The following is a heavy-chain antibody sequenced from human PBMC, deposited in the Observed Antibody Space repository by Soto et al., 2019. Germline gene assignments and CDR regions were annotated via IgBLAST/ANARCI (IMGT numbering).Heavy chain of an antibody. J-gene: IGHJ6*02. CDR3: ARDWGNYYYGMDV. D-gene: IGHD7-27*01. Sequence: QVQLVQSGAEVKKPGASVKVSCEASGYTFTTYAMHWVRQAPGQSLEWMGWINADNGNTKYSQKFQGRVTITRDTSASTAHMGVSSLRSEDTAVYYCARDWGNYYYGMDVWGQGTTVTVSS. CDR2: INADNGNT. CDR1: GYTFTTYA. V-gene: IGHV1-3*01.